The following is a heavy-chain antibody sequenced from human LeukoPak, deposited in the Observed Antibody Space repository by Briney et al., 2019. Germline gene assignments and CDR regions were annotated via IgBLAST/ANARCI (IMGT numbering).Heavy chain of an antibody. D-gene: IGHD5-18*01. CDR1: VYTFTSYG. CDR2: ISAYNGNT. J-gene: IGHJ4*02. Sequence: GASVTVSCKASVYTFTSYGISWVRQPPGQGLEWMGWISAYNGNTNYAQKLQGRVTITTDTSTSTAYMELRSLRSDDTAVYYCARDLSSGYGPTGYWGQGTLVTVSS. V-gene: IGHV1-18*01. CDR3: ARDLSSGYGPTGY.